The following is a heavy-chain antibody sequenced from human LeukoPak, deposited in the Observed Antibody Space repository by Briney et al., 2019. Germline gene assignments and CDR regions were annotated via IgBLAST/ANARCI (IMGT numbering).Heavy chain of an antibody. CDR2: ISWNSGSI. Sequence: VRQAPGXGLEWVSGISWNSGSIGYADSVKGRFTISRDNAKNSLYLQMNSLRAEDTALYYCAKDHNRYDSSGYPNVFDYWGQGTLVTVSS. J-gene: IGHJ4*02. V-gene: IGHV3-9*01. CDR3: AKDHNRYDSSGYPNVFDY. D-gene: IGHD3-22*01.